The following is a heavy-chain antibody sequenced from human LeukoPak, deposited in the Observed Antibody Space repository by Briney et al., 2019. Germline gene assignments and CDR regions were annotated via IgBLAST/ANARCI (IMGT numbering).Heavy chain of an antibody. CDR1: GFTVTSNY. D-gene: IGHD3-10*01. Sequence: GGSLRLYCAASGFTVTSNYMSWVRRAPGKGLEWVSVIYSGGSTFYADSVKGRFTISRDNSKNTVYLQMNSLRAEDTAVYYCAREDYYGSGSWDWGQGTMVTVSS. V-gene: IGHV3-66*01. J-gene: IGHJ3*01. CDR3: AREDYYGSGSWD. CDR2: IYSGGST.